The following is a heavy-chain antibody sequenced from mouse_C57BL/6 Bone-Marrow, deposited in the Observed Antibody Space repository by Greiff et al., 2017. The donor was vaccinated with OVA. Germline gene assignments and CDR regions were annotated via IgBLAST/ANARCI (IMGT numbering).Heavy chain of an antibody. J-gene: IGHJ3*01. CDR2: ILWDDDK. Sequence: QVTLKVCGPGILQPSQTLSLTCSFSGFSLSTFGMGVGWLRQPSGQGLEWLAHILWDDDKYYNPALKSRLTISKDTSKNQVFLRIANVDTADTATYYCARIAIVLFYSNYVRLFAYWGQGTLVTVSA. D-gene: IGHD2-5*01. V-gene: IGHV8-8*01. CDR3: ARIAIVLFYSNYVRLFAY. CDR1: GFSLSTFGMG.